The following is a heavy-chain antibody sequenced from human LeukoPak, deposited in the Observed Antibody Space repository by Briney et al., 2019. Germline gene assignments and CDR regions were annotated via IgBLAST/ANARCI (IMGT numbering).Heavy chain of an antibody. CDR1: GFTFSSYS. CDR2: ISSSSSYI. Sequence: GGSLRLSCAASGFTFSSYSMNWVRQAPGKGLEWVSSISSSSSYIYYADSVKGRFTISRDNAKNSLYLQMNSLRAEDTAVYYCGGGDSSYYYYGMDVWGQGTTVTVSS. CDR3: GGGDSSYYYYGMDV. D-gene: IGHD3-22*01. V-gene: IGHV3-21*01. J-gene: IGHJ6*02.